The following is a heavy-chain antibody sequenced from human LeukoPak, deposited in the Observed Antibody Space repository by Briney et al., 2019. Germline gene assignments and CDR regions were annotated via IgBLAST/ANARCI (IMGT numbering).Heavy chain of an antibody. Sequence: ASVKVSCKVSGYTLTELSMHWVRQAPGKGLEWRGGFDPEDGETIYAQKFQGRVTMTEDTSTDTAYMELSSLRSEDTAEDYCATVAVAGPDNRYYYYYYMDVWGKGTTVTVSS. CDR1: GYTLTELS. D-gene: IGHD6-19*01. CDR3: ATVAVAGPDNRYYYYYYMDV. CDR2: FDPEDGET. V-gene: IGHV1-24*01. J-gene: IGHJ6*03.